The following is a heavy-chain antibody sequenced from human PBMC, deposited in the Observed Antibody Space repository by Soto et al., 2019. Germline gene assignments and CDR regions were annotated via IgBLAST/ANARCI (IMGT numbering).Heavy chain of an antibody. J-gene: IGHJ2*01. CDR3: AKTPRGGDYGDWYFDL. CDR1: GFTFSSYY. V-gene: IGHV3-7*03. CDR2: VNGDGSEK. D-gene: IGHD4-17*01. Sequence: EVQLVESGGGLVQPGGSLRLSCAASGFTFSSYYMSWVRQAQGKGLEWVANVNGDGSEKYYVDSVKGRFTVSRDNAKNTLYLQMNSLRAEDTAIYYCAKTPRGGDYGDWYFDLWGRGTLVTVSS.